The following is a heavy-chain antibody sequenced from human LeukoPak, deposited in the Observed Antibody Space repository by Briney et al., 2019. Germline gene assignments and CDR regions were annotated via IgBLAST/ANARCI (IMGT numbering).Heavy chain of an antibody. V-gene: IGHV3-7*01. CDR1: GINFRGYW. D-gene: IGHD5-12*01. CDR3: ARDLGHTGYDLYDY. Sequence: PGGSLRLSCAVSGINFRGYWMAWVRQAPGKGLEWVANMKQDGSEKYYVDSVKGRCTISRDNAKNSLYLEMNSLRVEDTAVYYCARDLGHTGYDLYDYWGQGTLVTVSS. CDR2: MKQDGSEK. J-gene: IGHJ4*02.